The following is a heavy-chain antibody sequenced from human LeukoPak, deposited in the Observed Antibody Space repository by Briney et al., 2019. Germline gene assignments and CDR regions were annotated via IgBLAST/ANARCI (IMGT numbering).Heavy chain of an antibody. CDR1: GGSISSYY. J-gene: IGHJ4*02. CDR2: IYYSGNT. D-gene: IGHD3-10*01. Sequence: SETLSLTCTVSGGSISSYYWSWIRQPPGKGLEGIGYIYYSGNTDYNPSLKSRVTISVDTSKNQFSLKLSSVTAADTAVYYCASIAAIRGSGSFSDFWGQGTLVTVSS. CDR3: ASIAAIRGSGSFSDF. V-gene: IGHV4-59*01.